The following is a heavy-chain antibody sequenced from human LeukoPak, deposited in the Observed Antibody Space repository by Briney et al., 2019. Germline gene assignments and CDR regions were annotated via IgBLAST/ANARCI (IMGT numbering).Heavy chain of an antibody. CDR1: RYTLTELS. CDR2: FDPEDGET. CDR3: ATDPPTTYGDHGY. Sequence: ASAKVSCKVSRYTLTELSMHWVRQAPGKGLEWMGGFDPEDGETIYAQKFQGRVTMTEDTSTDTAYMELSSLRSEDTAVYYCATDPPTTYGDHGYWGQGTLVTVSS. D-gene: IGHD4-17*01. V-gene: IGHV1-24*01. J-gene: IGHJ4*02.